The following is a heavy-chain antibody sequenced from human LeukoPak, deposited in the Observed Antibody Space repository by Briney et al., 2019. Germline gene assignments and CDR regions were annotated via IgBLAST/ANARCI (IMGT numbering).Heavy chain of an antibody. J-gene: IGHJ4*02. Sequence: ASVKVSCKASGYTFTTYDINWVRQATGQGLEWMGGIIPIFGTANYAQKFQGRVTITTDESTSTAYMELSSLRSEDTAVYYCARPDRYSGSYVAFDYWGQGTLVTVSS. D-gene: IGHD1-26*01. V-gene: IGHV1-69*05. CDR1: GYTFTTYD. CDR3: ARPDRYSGSYVAFDY. CDR2: IIPIFGTA.